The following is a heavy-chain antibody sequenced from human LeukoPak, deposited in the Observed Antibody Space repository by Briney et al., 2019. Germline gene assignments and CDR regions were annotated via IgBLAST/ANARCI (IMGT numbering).Heavy chain of an antibody. J-gene: IGHJ5*02. CDR2: IYHSGST. V-gene: IGHV4-38-2*02. D-gene: IGHD3-10*01. CDR1: DYSITSDYY. Sequence: SETLSLTCAVSDYSITSDYYWGWIRQPPGKGLEWIGSIYHSGSTYYNPSLKSRVTISVDTSKNQFSLKLTSVTAADTAVYYCAREGSTSGTNWFDPCGQGTLVTVSS. CDR3: AREGSTSGTNWFDP.